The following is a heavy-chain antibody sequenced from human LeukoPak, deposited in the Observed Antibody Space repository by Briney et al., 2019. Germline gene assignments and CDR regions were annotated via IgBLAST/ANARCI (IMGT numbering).Heavy chain of an antibody. D-gene: IGHD4-11*01. Sequence: SETLSLTCTVSGGSISSYYWSWIRQPPGKGLEWIGYIYYSGSTNYNPSLKSRVTISVDTSKNQFSLKLSSVTAADTAVYYCARDSNYLDAFDIWGQGTMVTVSP. CDR1: GGSISSYY. V-gene: IGHV4-59*01. CDR3: ARDSNYLDAFDI. J-gene: IGHJ3*02. CDR2: IYYSGST.